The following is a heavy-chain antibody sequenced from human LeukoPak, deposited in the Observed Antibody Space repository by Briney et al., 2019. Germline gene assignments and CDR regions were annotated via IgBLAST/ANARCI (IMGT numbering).Heavy chain of an antibody. CDR1: GGSISSSSYY. CDR3: ARRSIVVVPAAPAFDY. Sequence: PSETLSLTCTVSGGSISSSSYYWGWIRQPPGKGLEWIGSIYYSGSTYYNPSLKSRVTISVDTSKKQFSLKLSSVTAADTAVYYCARRSIVVVPAAPAFDYWGQGTLVTVSS. CDR2: IYYSGST. J-gene: IGHJ4*02. V-gene: IGHV4-39*01. D-gene: IGHD2-2*01.